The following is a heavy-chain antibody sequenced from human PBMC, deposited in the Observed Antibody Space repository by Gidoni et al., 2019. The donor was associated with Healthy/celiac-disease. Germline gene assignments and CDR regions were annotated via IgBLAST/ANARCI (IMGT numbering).Heavy chain of an antibody. Sequence: QVQLVESGGGVVQPGRSLRLSCAASGFTFSSYAMHWVRQAPGKGLEWVAVISYDGSNKYYADSVKGRFTISRDNSKNTLYLQMNSLRAEDTAVYYCAREGDYDFWSGSGGYYYYYGMDVWGQGTTVTVSS. CDR1: GFTFSSYA. D-gene: IGHD3-3*01. CDR2: ISYDGSNK. V-gene: IGHV3-30-3*01. CDR3: AREGDYDFWSGSGGYYYYYGMDV. J-gene: IGHJ6*02.